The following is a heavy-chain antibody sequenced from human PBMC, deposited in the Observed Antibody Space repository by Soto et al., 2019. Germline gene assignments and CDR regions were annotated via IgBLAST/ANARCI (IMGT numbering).Heavy chain of an antibody. D-gene: IGHD4-17*01. CDR1: GGTFSSYA. CDR3: ARAPDYGGNSGDFQH. CDR2: IIPIFGTA. Sequence: GASVKVSCKASGGTFSSYAISWVRQAPGQGLEWMGGIIPIFGTANYAQKFQGRVTITADESTSTAYMELSSLRSEDTAVYYCARAPDYGGNSGDFQHWGQGTLVTSPQ. V-gene: IGHV1-69*13. J-gene: IGHJ1*01.